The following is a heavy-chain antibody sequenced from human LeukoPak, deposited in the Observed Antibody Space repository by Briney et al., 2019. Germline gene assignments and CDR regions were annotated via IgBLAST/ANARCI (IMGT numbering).Heavy chain of an antibody. CDR3: ARLHSTSPLRRFGAKYYYMDV. CDR1: GYTFTSYD. CDR2: MNPNSGNT. D-gene: IGHD2-2*01. Sequence: ASVTVSCKASGYTFTSYDINWVRQPTGQGLEWMGWMNPNSGNTGYAQKFQGRVTMTRNTSISTAYMELSSLRSEDTAVYYCARLHSTSPLRRFGAKYYYMDVWGKGTTVTVSS. J-gene: IGHJ6*03. V-gene: IGHV1-8*01.